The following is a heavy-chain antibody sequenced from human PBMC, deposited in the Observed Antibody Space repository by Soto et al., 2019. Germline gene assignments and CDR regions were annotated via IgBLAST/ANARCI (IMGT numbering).Heavy chain of an antibody. CDR1: GGSISSYN. J-gene: IGHJ6*02. D-gene: IGHD6-13*01. V-gene: IGHV4-59*01. Sequence: SQVRALHCVLSGGSISSYNWSWVRQPPRKGLGWLGYIYYSGSTNYNPSLRSRVTISVDTSKNQFALKLSSVTAADTAVYYCARASIGGIAAAGPQVDMDVWGQGTTVPVSS. CDR3: ARASIGGIAAAGPQVDMDV. CDR2: IYYSGST.